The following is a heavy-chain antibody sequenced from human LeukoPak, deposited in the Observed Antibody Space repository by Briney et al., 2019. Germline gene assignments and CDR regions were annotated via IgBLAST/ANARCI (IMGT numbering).Heavy chain of an antibody. V-gene: IGHV3-23*01. CDR1: GFTFSAYA. CDR3: ARDPNGDYIGAFDM. J-gene: IGHJ3*02. D-gene: IGHD4-17*01. CDR2: IRGGGTSE. Sequence: GGSLRLSCTASGFTFSAYAMMWVRQAPGKGPEWVSAIRGGGTSEFYADSVKGRFRISRDNSKDTLFLRMNSLRAEDTAVYYCARDPNGDYIGAFDMWGPGTMVTVSS.